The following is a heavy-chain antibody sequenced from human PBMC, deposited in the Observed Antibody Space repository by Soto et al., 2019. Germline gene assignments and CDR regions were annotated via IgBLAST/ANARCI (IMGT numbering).Heavy chain of an antibody. CDR2: INPSSGST. D-gene: IGHD2-21*02. Sequence: QVQLVQSGAEVKKPGASVKVSCKASGYTFSTYYMHWVRQAPGQGLEWMGIINPSSGSTNYAQMFKGRVTLTRDTYTSTVYMDLSSLRSGDTAVYYCARLYRAYGGGDCYSGFDYWGQGTLVTISS. CDR1: GYTFSTYY. V-gene: IGHV1-46*01. J-gene: IGHJ4*02. CDR3: ARLYRAYGGGDCYSGFDY.